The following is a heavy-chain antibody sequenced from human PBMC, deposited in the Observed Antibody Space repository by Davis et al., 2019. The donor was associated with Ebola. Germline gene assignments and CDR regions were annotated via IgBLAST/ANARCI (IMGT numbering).Heavy chain of an antibody. CDR2: IIPIFGTA. CDR1: GGTFSSYA. J-gene: IGHJ4*02. V-gene: IGHV1-69*13. CDR3: ARGPTEYDSSGYYYY. D-gene: IGHD3-22*01. Sequence: SVKVSCKASGGTFSSYAISWVRQAPGQGLEWMGGIIPIFGTANYAQKFQGRVTITADESTSTAYMELSSLRSEDTAVYYCARGPTEYDSSGYYYYWGQGTLVTVSS.